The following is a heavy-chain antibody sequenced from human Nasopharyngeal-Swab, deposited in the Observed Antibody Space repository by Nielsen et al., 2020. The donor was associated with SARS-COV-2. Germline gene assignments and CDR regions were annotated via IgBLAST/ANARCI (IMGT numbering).Heavy chain of an antibody. D-gene: IGHD4-17*01. CDR1: GFSLNINW. Sequence: GGSLRLSCVASGFSLNINWMHWVRQVPEKGLMWVARIANDGSGTSYADSVRGRFTISRDDTKNTGYLQMNSLIAEDTAVYYCGTVFEIWGQGTMVTVSS. J-gene: IGHJ3*02. V-gene: IGHV3-74*01. CDR2: IANDGSGT. CDR3: GTVFEI.